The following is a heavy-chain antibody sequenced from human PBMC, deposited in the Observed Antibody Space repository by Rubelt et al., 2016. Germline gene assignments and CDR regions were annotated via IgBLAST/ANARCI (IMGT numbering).Heavy chain of an antibody. CDR1: GYTFTGYY. V-gene: IGHV1-2*02. J-gene: IGHJ4*02. D-gene: IGHD3-22*01. Sequence: QVQLVQSGAEVKKPGASVKVSCKASGYTFTGYYMHWVRQAPGQGLAWMGWINPNSGGTNYAQKFQGRVTRTRGTSISAAYMELSRLRSDDTAVYYCARFAIGGHSSGYLFDYWGQGTLVTVSS. CDR2: INPNSGGT. CDR3: ARFAIGGHSSGYLFDY.